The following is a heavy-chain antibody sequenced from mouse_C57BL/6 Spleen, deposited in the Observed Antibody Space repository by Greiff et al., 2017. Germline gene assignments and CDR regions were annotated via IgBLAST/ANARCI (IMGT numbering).Heavy chain of an antibody. CDR1: GYTFTSYW. Sequence: VQLQQPGAELVKPGASVKLSCKASGYTFTSYWMHWVKQRPGQGLEWIGMIHPNSGSTNYNEKFKSKATLTVDKSSSTAYMQLSSLTSEDSAVYYGARSAAGYYSIHYAMDYWGQGTSVTVSS. CDR3: ARSAAGYYSIHYAMDY. CDR2: IHPNSGST. J-gene: IGHJ4*01. V-gene: IGHV1-64*01. D-gene: IGHD2-5*01.